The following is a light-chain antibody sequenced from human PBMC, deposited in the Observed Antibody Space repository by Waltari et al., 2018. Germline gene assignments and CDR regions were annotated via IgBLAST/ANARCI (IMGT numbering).Light chain of an antibody. V-gene: IGLV3-19*01. CDR1: SLRSYY. J-gene: IGLJ2*01. CDR3: HSRDASGVAGS. Sequence: SSQPTQAPAVSVAVGPTVRTTCQGGSLRSYYACWYQQRPGQAPILVMYDKNNRPSGVPDRFSGSSSHNTASLTITGAQAEDEASYYCHSRDASGVAGSFGGGTKLTVL. CDR2: DKN.